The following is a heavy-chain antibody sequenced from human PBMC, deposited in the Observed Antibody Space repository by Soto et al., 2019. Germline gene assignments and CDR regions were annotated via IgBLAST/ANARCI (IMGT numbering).Heavy chain of an antibody. CDR1: GFTFSSYW. V-gene: IGHV3-7*03. CDR2: IKQDGSEK. J-gene: IGHJ6*02. CDR3: ARDRPAARPYYYYGMDV. D-gene: IGHD6-6*01. Sequence: GGSLRLSCAASGFTFSSYWMSWVRQAPGKGLEWVANIKQDGSEKYYVDSVKGRFTISRDNAKNSLYLQMNSLRAEDTAVYYCARDRPAARPYYYYGMDVWGQGTTVTVSS.